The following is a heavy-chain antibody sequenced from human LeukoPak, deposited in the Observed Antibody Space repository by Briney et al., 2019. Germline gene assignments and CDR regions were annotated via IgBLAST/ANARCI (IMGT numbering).Heavy chain of an antibody. Sequence: SETLSLTCTVSGGSISSSYYYWGWIRQPPGKGLEWIGSIYYSGSTYYNPSLKSRVTISVDTSKNQFSLKLSSVTAADTAVYYCARVLGTTAPYFDYWGQGTLVTGSS. J-gene: IGHJ4*02. CDR3: ARVLGTTAPYFDY. V-gene: IGHV4-39*07. CDR1: GGSISSSYYY. CDR2: IYYSGST. D-gene: IGHD4-11*01.